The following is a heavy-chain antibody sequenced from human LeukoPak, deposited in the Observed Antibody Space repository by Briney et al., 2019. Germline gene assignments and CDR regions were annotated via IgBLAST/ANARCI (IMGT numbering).Heavy chain of an antibody. CDR3: ASVKGFLEWPYPDY. J-gene: IGHJ4*02. Sequence: SETLSLTCAVYGGSFSGYYWSWIRQPPGKGLEWIGEINHSGSTNYNPSLKSRVTISVDTSKNQFSLKLSSVTAADTAVYYCASVKGFLEWPYPDYGGQGTLVTVSS. D-gene: IGHD3-3*01. V-gene: IGHV4-34*01. CDR2: INHSGST. CDR1: GGSFSGYY.